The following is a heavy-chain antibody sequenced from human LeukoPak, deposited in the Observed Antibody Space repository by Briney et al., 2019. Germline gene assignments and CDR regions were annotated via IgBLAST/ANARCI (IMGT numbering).Heavy chain of an antibody. Sequence: GGSLRLSCAASGVTVSGNYMSWLRQAPGKGLEWVSVIFGGGSTYYADSVKGRFTISRDNSKNTVYLQMTSLRPDDTATYYCARELTAGATIDYWGPGTLVIVSS. CDR1: GVTVSGNY. CDR3: ARELTAGATIDY. J-gene: IGHJ4*02. V-gene: IGHV3-66*02. D-gene: IGHD1-26*01. CDR2: IFGGGST.